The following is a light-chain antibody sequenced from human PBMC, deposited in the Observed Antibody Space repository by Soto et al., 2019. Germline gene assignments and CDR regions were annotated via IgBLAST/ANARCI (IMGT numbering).Light chain of an antibody. CDR1: SSDVGGYNF. CDR2: DVS. J-gene: IGLJ2*01. V-gene: IGLV2-14*01. CDR3: SSYTSRGTVV. Sequence: QSALTQPASVSGSPGQSITISCTGTSSDVGGYNFVSWFQQHPGKAPKLLIYDVSSRPSGVSNRFSGSKSGNTASLTISGLQAEDEADYYCSSYTSRGTVVFGGGTKLTVL.